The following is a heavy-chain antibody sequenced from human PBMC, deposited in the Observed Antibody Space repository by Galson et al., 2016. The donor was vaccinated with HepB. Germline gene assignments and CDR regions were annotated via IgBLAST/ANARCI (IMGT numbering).Heavy chain of an antibody. CDR2: ISWNSGHI. CDR3: AKGVGAGSRYYFDH. Sequence: SLRLSCAASGFTFDAYGMHWVRQVPGKGLEWVSGISWNSGHIGYADSVKGRFTISRDNARNSLYLQMNSLRPEDTALYYCAKGVGAGSRYYFDHWGQGTQVTVSS. CDR1: GFTFDAYG. J-gene: IGHJ4*02. V-gene: IGHV3-9*01. D-gene: IGHD6-13*01.